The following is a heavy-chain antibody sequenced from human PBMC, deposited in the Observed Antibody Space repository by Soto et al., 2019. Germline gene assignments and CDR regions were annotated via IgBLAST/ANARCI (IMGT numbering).Heavy chain of an antibody. D-gene: IGHD3-16*02. CDR3: AKAGGLIDPFDY. V-gene: IGHV3-23*01. J-gene: IGHJ4*02. CDR1: GFTFSNYG. Sequence: EVQLLESGGGLVQPGGSLSLSCAASGFTFSNYGMCWVRQAPGKGLEWVSSIKGSDGSTYYADSVKGRFTISRDNSKNTLYLRMSILRAEDTAVYYCAKAGGLIDPFDYWGQGTLITVSS. CDR2: IKGSDGST.